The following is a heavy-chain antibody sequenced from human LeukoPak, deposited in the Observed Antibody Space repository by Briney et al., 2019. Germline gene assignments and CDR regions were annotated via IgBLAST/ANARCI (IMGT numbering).Heavy chain of an antibody. J-gene: IGHJ4*02. CDR2: ISSSSSYI. CDR3: AKDPLVSSQEYFDY. D-gene: IGHD2-2*01. CDR1: GFTFSSYS. V-gene: IGHV3-21*01. Sequence: GGSLRLSCAASGFTFSSYSMNWVRQAPGKGLEWVSSISSSSSYIYYADSVKGRFTISRDNAKNSLYLQMNSLRAEDTAVYYCAKDPLVSSQEYFDYWGQGTLVTVSS.